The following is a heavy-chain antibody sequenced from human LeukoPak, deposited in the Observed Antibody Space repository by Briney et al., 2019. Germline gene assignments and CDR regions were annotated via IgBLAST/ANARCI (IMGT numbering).Heavy chain of an antibody. CDR3: ATYRQVMLPFDS. J-gene: IGHJ4*02. D-gene: IGHD5-18*01. CDR2: ISGSGGST. Sequence: PGGSLRLSCAASGFTFSSYSMSWVRQAPGKGLEWVSAISGSGGSTYYADSVKGRFTISRDNSKNTLYLQINSMRAEDTAIYYCATYRQVMLPFDSWGQGTLVTVSS. V-gene: IGHV3-23*01. CDR1: GFTFSSYS.